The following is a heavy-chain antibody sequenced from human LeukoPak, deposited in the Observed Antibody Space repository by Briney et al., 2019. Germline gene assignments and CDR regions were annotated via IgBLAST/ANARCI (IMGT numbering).Heavy chain of an antibody. V-gene: IGHV4-59*01. D-gene: IGHD5-24*01. J-gene: IGHJ4*02. CDR1: GGSFSGYY. CDR2: ISYSGST. Sequence: PSETLSLTCAVYGGSFSGYYWSWIRQPPGKGLEWIGYISYSGSTNYNPSLRSRVTISVDTSKNQFSLNLSSVTAADTAVYYCARVERWLQFGYWGQGALGTVSS. CDR3: ARVERWLQFGY.